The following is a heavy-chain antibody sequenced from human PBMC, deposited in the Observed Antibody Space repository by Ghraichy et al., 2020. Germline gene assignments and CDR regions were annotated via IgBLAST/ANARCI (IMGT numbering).Heavy chain of an antibody. CDR2: IYSGGST. CDR1: GFTVSSNY. V-gene: IGHV3-53*01. Sequence: RGSLRLSCAASGFTVSSNYMSWVRQAPGKGLEWVSVIYSGGSTYYADSVKGRFTISRDNSKNTLYLQMNSLRAEDTAVYYCARAYQGGDAFDIWGQGTMVTVSS. CDR3: ARAYQGGDAFDI. J-gene: IGHJ3*02. D-gene: IGHD2-2*01.